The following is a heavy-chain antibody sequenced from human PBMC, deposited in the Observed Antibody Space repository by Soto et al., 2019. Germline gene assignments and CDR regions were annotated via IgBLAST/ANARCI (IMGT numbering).Heavy chain of an antibody. CDR3: TRQNGDFFEY. D-gene: IGHD3-10*01. V-gene: IGHV3-73*01. J-gene: IGHJ4*02. CDR1: GLTFSGST. Sequence: GGSLRLSCATSGLTFSGSTMHWVRQASGKGLEWVGHIRTKANRYATVYAESLKGRFTISRDDSKNTAYLQVDSLKTEDTAVYYCTRQNGDFFEYWGQGALVTVS. CDR2: IRTKANRYAT.